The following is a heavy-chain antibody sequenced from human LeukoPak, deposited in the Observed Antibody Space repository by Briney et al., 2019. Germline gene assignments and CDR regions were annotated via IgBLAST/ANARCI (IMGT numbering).Heavy chain of an antibody. D-gene: IGHD4-23*01. Sequence: ASVKVSCKASGYTFTSYYMHWVRQAPGQGLEWMGIINPSGGSTSYAQKFQGGVTMTRDTSTSTVYMELSSLRSEDTAVYYCARVGEGYDYGGAFDIWGQGRMVTVSS. CDR1: GYTFTSYY. J-gene: IGHJ3*02. CDR2: INPSGGST. CDR3: ARVGEGYDYGGAFDI. V-gene: IGHV1-46*01.